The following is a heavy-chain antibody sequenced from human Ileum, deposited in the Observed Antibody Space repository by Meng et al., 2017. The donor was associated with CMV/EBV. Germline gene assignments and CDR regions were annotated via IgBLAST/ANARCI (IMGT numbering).Heavy chain of an antibody. J-gene: IGHJ4*02. V-gene: IGHV3-21*01. D-gene: IGHD2-8*01. Sequence: GESLKISCAASGFTFSDYSMNWVRQTPGKGLEWVSSISTTSRYIFYADSLRGRFTISRDNAKNSLYLQMDILRAEDTAVYYCARHFTCTIGGYHRIWDYWGQGTVVTVSS. CDR1: GFTFSDYS. CDR3: ARHFTCTIGGYHRIWDY. CDR2: ISTTSRYI.